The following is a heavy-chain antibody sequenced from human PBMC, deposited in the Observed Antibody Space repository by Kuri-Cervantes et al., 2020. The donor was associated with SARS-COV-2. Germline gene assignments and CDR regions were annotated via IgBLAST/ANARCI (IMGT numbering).Heavy chain of an antibody. CDR1: GGSLSGYS. J-gene: IGHJ4*02. Sequence: SETLSLTCGVYGGSLSGYSWSWIRQTPGRGLEWLGHINNRGGSEENPSLKGRLTMSADTSKNQFSLSLSSVTAADTAMYYCARGPPFGNWGQGILVTVSS. V-gene: IGHV4-34*01. CDR3: ARGPPFGN. CDR2: INNRGGS. D-gene: IGHD3-10*01.